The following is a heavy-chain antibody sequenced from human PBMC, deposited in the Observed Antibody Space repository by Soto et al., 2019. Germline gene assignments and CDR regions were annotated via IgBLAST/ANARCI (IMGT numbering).Heavy chain of an antibody. CDR1: GLTFSGYW. Sequence: DVQLVESGGGLVQPGGSLRLSCAASGLTFSGYWMHWVRQAPGKGLLWVSRINSDGSSTSYADSVQGRFTISRDDAKNTLYLQMSSLRAEDMAVYYCARLRWDAFDIRGQGTMVTVSS. V-gene: IGHV3-74*01. D-gene: IGHD4-17*01. CDR3: ARLRWDAFDI. CDR2: INSDGSST. J-gene: IGHJ3*02.